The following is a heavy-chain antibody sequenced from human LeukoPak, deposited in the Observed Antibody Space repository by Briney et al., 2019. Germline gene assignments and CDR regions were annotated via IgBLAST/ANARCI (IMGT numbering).Heavy chain of an antibody. J-gene: IGHJ4*02. D-gene: IGHD3-22*01. CDR1: GYTFTSYG. CDR2: ISAYNGNT. Sequence: ASVKVSCKASGYTFTSYGISWGRQAPGQGLEWMGWISAYNGNTNYAQKLQGRVTMTTDTSTSTAYMELRSLRSDDTAVYYCARGYYYDSSGLFDYWGQGTLVTVSS. V-gene: IGHV1-18*01. CDR3: ARGYYYDSSGLFDY.